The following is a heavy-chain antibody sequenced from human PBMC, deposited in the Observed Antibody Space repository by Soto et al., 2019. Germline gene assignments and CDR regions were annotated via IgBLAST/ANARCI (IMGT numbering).Heavy chain of an antibody. CDR2: IRQDGSEK. CDR3: VRDGSCGWDFDS. CDR1: GFTFSNYW. J-gene: IGHJ4*02. D-gene: IGHD6-19*01. Sequence: EVQLVESGGGLVQPGGSLRLSCEASGFTFSNYWMSWIRQAPGKGLEWVADIRQDGSEKYFVDSVTGRFTISRDNAKNSLYLPTNGLRTEDTAVYYCVRDGSCGWDFDSWGQGTLVTVSS. V-gene: IGHV3-7*03.